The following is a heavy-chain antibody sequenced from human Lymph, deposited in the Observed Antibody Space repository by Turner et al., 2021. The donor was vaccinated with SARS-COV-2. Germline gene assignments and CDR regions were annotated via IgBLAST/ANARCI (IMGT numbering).Heavy chain of an antibody. J-gene: IGHJ4*02. CDR1: GFTFSSYA. D-gene: IGHD3-22*01. V-gene: IGHV3-23*01. CDR2: MSGSGGST. CDR3: AKNEMAMIVVVITLFDY. Sequence: EVQLLESGGGLVQPGGSLRLSCAASGFTFSSYAMSWVRQAPGKVLEWVSAMSGSGGSTYYADSVKGRFTISRDNSKNTLYLQMNSLRAEDTAVYYCAKNEMAMIVVVITLFDYWGQGTLVTVSS.